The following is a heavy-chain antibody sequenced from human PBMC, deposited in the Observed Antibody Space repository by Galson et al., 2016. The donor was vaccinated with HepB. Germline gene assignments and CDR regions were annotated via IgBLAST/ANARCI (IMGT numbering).Heavy chain of an antibody. D-gene: IGHD1/OR15-1a*01. J-gene: IGHJ6*02. CDR1: GDSVSSNNAI. Sequence: CAISGDSVSSNNAIWNWIRQSPSRGLEWLGRTYYRSKWYNDYGVSVKSRITISPDTSKNQFSLQLTSVTPEDTAVYYCAGHLGMGRTSNGLDVWGQGTTVTVSS. V-gene: IGHV6-1*01. CDR3: AGHLGMGRTSNGLDV. CDR2: TYYRSKWYN.